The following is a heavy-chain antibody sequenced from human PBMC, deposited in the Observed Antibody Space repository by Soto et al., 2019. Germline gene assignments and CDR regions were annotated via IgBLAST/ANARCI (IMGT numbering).Heavy chain of an antibody. CDR3: ARVRDDYYDSSGLVV. D-gene: IGHD3-22*01. V-gene: IGHV1-69*13. Sequence: SVKVSCKASGGTFSSYAISWVRQAPGQGLEWMGGIIPIFGTANYAQKFQGRVTITADESTSTAYMELSSLRSEDTAVYYCARVRDDYYDSSGLVVWGQGTLVTAPQ. CDR1: GGTFSSYA. J-gene: IGHJ4*02. CDR2: IIPIFGTA.